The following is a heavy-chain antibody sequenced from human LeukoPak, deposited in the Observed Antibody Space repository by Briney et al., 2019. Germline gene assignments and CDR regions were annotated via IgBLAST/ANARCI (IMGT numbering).Heavy chain of an antibody. Sequence: SETLSLTCTVSGDSISTYYWSWIRQPPGKGLEWIAYIDYRGSTTYNPSLRSRVTISVDTSRNQFSLKLSSVTAADTAVYYCARHYGPWGQGTLVTVSS. CDR3: ARHYGP. V-gene: IGHV4-59*01. J-gene: IGHJ5*02. CDR2: IDYRGST. D-gene: IGHD3-16*01. CDR1: GDSISTYY.